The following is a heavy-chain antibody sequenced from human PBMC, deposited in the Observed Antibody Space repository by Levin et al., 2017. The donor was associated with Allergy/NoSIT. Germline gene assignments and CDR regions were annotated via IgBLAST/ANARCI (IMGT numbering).Heavy chain of an antibody. V-gene: IGHV3-48*01. J-gene: IGHJ4*02. Sequence: GGSLRLSCAASGFTFSSYSMNWVRQAPGKGLEWVSYISSSSSTIYYADSVKGRFTISRDNAKNSLYLQMNSLRAEDTAVYYCAREVAGTGDYWGQGTLVTVSS. CDR3: AREVAGTGDY. CDR1: GFTFSSYS. CDR2: ISSSSSTI. D-gene: IGHD6-19*01.